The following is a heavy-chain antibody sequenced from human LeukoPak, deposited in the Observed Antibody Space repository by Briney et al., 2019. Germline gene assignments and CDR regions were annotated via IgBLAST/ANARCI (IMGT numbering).Heavy chain of an antibody. CDR1: GYTFTGYY. CDR3: ARVNGVPYCSSTSCYLDY. V-gene: IGHV1-69*02. CDR2: IIPILGIA. J-gene: IGHJ4*02. D-gene: IGHD2-2*01. Sequence: GASVKVSCKASGYTFTGYYMHWVRQAPGQGLEWMGRIIPILGIANYAQKFQGRVTITADKSTSTAYMELSSLRSEDTAVYYCARVNGVPYCSSTSCYLDYWGQGTLVTVSS.